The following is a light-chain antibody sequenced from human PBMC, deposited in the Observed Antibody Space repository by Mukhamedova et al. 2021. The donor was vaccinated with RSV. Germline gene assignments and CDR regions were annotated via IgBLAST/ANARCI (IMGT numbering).Light chain of an antibody. V-gene: IGKV1-39*01. CDR1: QSIGTA. CDR2: SAS. J-gene: IGKJ4*01. CDR3: QQNHLIPLT. Sequence: SQSIGTALNWYQQKPGKAPRFLIHSASSLQSGVPSRFSGSGSGTDFTLTISRLQPEDFATYYCQQNHLIPLTFGGGIKVEIK.